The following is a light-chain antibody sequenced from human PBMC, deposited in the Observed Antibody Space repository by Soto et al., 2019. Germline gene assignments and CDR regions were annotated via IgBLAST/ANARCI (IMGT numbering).Light chain of an antibody. CDR2: DVS. CDR1: SSDVGSYNY. J-gene: IGLJ2*01. V-gene: IGLV2-14*01. CDR3: SSYTSSSTLV. Sequence: QSALTQPASVSGSPGQSITISCTGTSSDVGSYNYVSWYQQYPGKAPKLMIYDVSNRPSGVSNRFSGSKSGNTASLTISGLQAEDEADYYCSSYTSSSTLVFGGGNKLTVL.